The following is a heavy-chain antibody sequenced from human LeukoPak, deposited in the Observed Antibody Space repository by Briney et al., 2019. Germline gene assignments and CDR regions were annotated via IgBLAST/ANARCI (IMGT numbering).Heavy chain of an antibody. D-gene: IGHD4-17*01. J-gene: IGHJ4*02. V-gene: IGHV1-69*05. Sequence: SVKVSCKASGGTFSSYAISWVRQAPGQGLEWMGRIIPIFGTANYAQKFQGRVTITTDESTSTAYMELSSLRSEDTAVYYCARDLNPDYGDYVYWGQGTLVTVSS. CDR2: IIPIFGTA. CDR3: ARDLNPDYGDYVY. CDR1: GGTFSSYA.